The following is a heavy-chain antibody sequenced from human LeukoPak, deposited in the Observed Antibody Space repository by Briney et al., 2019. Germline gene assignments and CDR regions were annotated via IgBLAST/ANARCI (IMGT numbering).Heavy chain of an antibody. CDR2: INTNTGNP. D-gene: IGHD1-20*01. Sequence: ASVKVSCKASGYTFTSYAMNWVRQAPGQGLEWMGWINTNTGNPTYAQGFTGRFVFSLDTSVSTAYLQISSLKAEDTAVYYCAREFWTDNWNDEVNGYWGQGTLVTVSS. CDR1: GYTFTSYA. CDR3: AREFWTDNWNDEVNGY. J-gene: IGHJ4*02. V-gene: IGHV7-4-1*02.